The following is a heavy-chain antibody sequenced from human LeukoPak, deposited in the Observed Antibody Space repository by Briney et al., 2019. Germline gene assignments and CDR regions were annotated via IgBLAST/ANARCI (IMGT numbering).Heavy chain of an antibody. CDR3: AKEAVAGKYYFDY. CDR1: GFTFDDYA. J-gene: IGHJ4*02. CDR2: ISWNSGSI. D-gene: IGHD6-19*01. V-gene: IGHV3-9*03. Sequence: PGRSLRLSCAASGFTFDDYAMHWVRQAPGKGLDWVSGISWNSGSIGYADSVKGRFTISRDNAKNSLYLQMNSLRAEDMALYYCAKEAVAGKYYFDYWGQGTLVTVSS.